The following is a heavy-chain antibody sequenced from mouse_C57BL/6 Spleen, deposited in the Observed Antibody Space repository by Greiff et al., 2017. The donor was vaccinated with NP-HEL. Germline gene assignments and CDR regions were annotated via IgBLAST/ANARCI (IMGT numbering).Heavy chain of an antibody. Sequence: VQLVESGGGLVKPGGSLKLSCAASGFTFSDYGMHWVRQAPEKGLEWVAYISSGSSTIYYADTVKGRFTISRDNAKNTLFLQMTSLRSEDTAMYYCARGGRYDYGDWYFDVWGTGTTVTVSS. V-gene: IGHV5-17*01. CDR1: GFTFSDYG. CDR2: ISSGSSTI. CDR3: ARGGRYDYGDWYFDV. D-gene: IGHD2-4*01. J-gene: IGHJ1*03.